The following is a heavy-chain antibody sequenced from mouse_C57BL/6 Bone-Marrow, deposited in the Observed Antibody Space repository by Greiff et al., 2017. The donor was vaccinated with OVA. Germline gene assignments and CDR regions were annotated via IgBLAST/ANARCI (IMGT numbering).Heavy chain of an antibody. V-gene: IGHV1-82*01. J-gene: IGHJ3*01. D-gene: IGHD2-1*01. CDR3: AGGNYLFAY. CDR1: GYAFSSSW. Sequence: QVQLQQSGPELVKPGASVKISCTASGYAFSSSWMNWVKQRPGKGLEWIGRIYPGDGDTNYNGKFKGKATLTADKSSSTAYMQLSSLTSEDSAVYFCAGGNYLFAYWGQGTLVTVSA. CDR2: IYPGDGDT.